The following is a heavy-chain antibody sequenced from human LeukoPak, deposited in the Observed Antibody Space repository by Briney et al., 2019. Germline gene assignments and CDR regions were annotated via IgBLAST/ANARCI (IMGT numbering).Heavy chain of an antibody. V-gene: IGHV1-69*04. D-gene: IGHD4-11*01. Sequence: SVKVSCKASGGTFSSYTISWVRQAPGQGLEWMGRIIPILGIANYAQKFQGRVTITADKSTSTAYTELSSLRSEDTAVYYCARESRTTVLYYGMDVWGQGTTVTVSS. CDR3: ARESRTTVLYYGMDV. J-gene: IGHJ6*02. CDR1: GGTFSSYT. CDR2: IIPILGIA.